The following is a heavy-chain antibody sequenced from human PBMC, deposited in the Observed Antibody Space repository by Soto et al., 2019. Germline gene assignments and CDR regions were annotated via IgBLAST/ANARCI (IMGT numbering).Heavy chain of an antibody. J-gene: IGHJ4*02. CDR2: IYYSGST. CDR1: GGSISSSSYY. Sequence: QLQLQESGPGLVKPSETLSLTCTVSGGSISSSSYYWGWIRQPPGKGLEWIGSIYYSGSTYYNPSLKSRATISVDTSKNQFSLKLRSVTAADTAVYYCARRNIMSSSWYFDYWGQGTLVTVSS. D-gene: IGHD6-13*01. V-gene: IGHV4-39*01. CDR3: ARRNIMSSSWYFDY.